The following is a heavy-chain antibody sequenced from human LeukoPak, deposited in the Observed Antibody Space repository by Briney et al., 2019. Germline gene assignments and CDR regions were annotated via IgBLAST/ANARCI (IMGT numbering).Heavy chain of an antibody. CDR1: GFTFSSYA. V-gene: IGHV3-23*01. J-gene: IGHJ4*02. Sequence: GGSLRLSCAASGFTFSSYAMTWVRQAPGKGLEWVSAIETSGDNTHYADSVKGRFTISRDNSKNTLYLQINSLGAEDTAVYYCAKGGWLDHWGQGTLVTVSS. CDR3: AKGGWLDH. CDR2: IETSGDNT. D-gene: IGHD6-19*01.